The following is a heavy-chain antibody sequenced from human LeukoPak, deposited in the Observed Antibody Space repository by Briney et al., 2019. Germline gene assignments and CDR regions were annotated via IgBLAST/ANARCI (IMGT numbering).Heavy chain of an antibody. Sequence: GGSLRLSCAASGFTFSSYTMSWVRQAPGKGLEWVSAISGSGAVTHYADSVRGRFTISRDNSRNTLYLQMNSLRPDDTATYYCARDPAPSRTNWFDPWREGTLVTVSS. V-gene: IGHV3-23*01. CDR2: ISGSGAVT. J-gene: IGHJ5*02. CDR1: GFTFSSYT. CDR3: ARDPAPSRTNWFDP. D-gene: IGHD1-14*01.